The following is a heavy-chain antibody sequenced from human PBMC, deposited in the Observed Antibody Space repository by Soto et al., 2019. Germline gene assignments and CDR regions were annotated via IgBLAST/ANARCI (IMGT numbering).Heavy chain of an antibody. Sequence: EVQLVESGGGLVQPGGSLRLSCAASGFSVSDNHMSWVRQAPGKGLEWVSLIYMSDSTYYADSVKGRFTISRDTSRNTLYLQMNSLRPEDTAVYYCARDPPGNDGAFDYWGQGILVTVSS. D-gene: IGHD1-1*01. J-gene: IGHJ4*02. CDR2: IYMSDST. V-gene: IGHV3-66*01. CDR1: GFSVSDNH. CDR3: ARDPPGNDGAFDY.